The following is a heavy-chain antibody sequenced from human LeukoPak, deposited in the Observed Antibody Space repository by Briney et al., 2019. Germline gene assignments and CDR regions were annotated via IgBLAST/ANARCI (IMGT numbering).Heavy chain of an antibody. CDR2: IYYSGST. J-gene: IGHJ3*02. CDR3: ARGRKARYCSSTSCYSAFDI. CDR1: GGSISSGGYY. V-gene: IGHV4-31*03. D-gene: IGHD2-2*02. Sequence: SQTLSLTCTVSGGSISSGGYYWSWIRQHPGKGLEWIGYIYYSGSTYYNPSLKSRVTISVDTSKNQFSLKLSSVTAADTAVYYWARGRKARYCSSTSCYSAFDIWGQGTMVTVSS.